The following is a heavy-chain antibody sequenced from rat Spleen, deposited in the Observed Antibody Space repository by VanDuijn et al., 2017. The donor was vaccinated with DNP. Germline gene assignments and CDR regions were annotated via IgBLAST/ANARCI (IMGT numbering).Heavy chain of an antibody. CDR3: ARHVLPLRVWDY. J-gene: IGHJ2*01. CDR1: GFTFSDYY. Sequence: EVQLVESGGGLVQPGGSLKLSCEASGFTFSDYYMAWVRQAPTKGLELVTYISSDGRSPYYGDSVKGRFTISRDNAKSTLYLQMNSLRSEDLATYYCARHVLPLRVWDYWGQGVMVTVSS. D-gene: IGHD1-4*01. CDR2: ISSDGRSP. V-gene: IGHV5-22*01.